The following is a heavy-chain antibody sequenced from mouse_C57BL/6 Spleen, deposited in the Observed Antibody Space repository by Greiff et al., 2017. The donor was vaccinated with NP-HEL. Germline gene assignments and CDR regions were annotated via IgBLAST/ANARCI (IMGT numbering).Heavy chain of an antibody. CDR2: IYPGDGDT. J-gene: IGHJ3*01. D-gene: IGHD3-1*01. CDR1: GYAFSSSW. Sequence: VQLVESGPELVKPGASVKISCKASGYAFSSSWMNWVKQRPGKGLEWIGRIYPGDGDTNYDGKFKGKATLTADKSSSTAYMQLSSLTSEDSAVYFCARRGDHRGFAYWGQGTLVTVSA. CDR3: ARRGDHRGFAY. V-gene: IGHV1-82*01.